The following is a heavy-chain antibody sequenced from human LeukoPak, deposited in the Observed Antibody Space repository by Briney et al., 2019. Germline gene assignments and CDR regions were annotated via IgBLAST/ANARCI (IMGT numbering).Heavy chain of an antibody. CDR3: ARGASGWYDYFDY. D-gene: IGHD6-19*01. CDR1: GYTFSGYY. J-gene: IGHJ4*02. Sequence: ASVKVSCRASGYTFSGYYIHWVRQAPGQGLEWMGWINPNSGGTNYAQKFQGRVTMTRDTSISTAYMEVSRLRSDDTAMYYCARGASGWYDYFDYWGQGTLVTVSS. CDR2: INPNSGGT. V-gene: IGHV1-2*02.